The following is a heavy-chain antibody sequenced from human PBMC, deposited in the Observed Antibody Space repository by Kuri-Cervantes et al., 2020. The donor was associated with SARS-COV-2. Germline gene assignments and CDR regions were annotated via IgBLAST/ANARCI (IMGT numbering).Heavy chain of an antibody. CDR2: VSQSGGT. V-gene: IGHV4-38-2*01. J-gene: IGHJ4*02. CDR3: ARRGLKARQYFDS. CDR1: GYSISSGYY. Sequence: GSLRLSCAVSGYSISSGYYWGWFRQPPGKGLEWIGEVSQSGGTDYNPSLKSPVTMTLDTSMKHFSLNLSYVTAADTAVYHCARRGLKARQYFDSWGQGTLVTVSS. D-gene: IGHD3-10*01.